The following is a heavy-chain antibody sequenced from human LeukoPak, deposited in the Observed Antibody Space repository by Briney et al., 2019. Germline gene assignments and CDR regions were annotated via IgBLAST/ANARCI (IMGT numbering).Heavy chain of an antibody. CDR1: GYIFTSYW. J-gene: IGHJ6*02. CDR2: IYPGDSDT. D-gene: IGHD2-15*01. Sequence: GESLKISCKGSGYIFTSYWIGWVRHMPGKGLEWMGIIYPGDSDTRYSASFQGQVTISADKSISTAYLQWSSLKASDTAMYYCARDYCSGGSCYSGANYYGMDVWGQGTTVTVSS. V-gene: IGHV5-51*01. CDR3: ARDYCSGGSCYSGANYYGMDV.